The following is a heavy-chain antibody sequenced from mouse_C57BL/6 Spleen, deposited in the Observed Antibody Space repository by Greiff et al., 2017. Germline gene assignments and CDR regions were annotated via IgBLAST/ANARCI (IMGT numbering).Heavy chain of an antibody. CDR2: ISYSGST. D-gene: IGHD2-3*01. J-gene: IGHJ3*01. Sequence: EVQVVESGPGMVKPSQSLSLTCTVTGYSITSGYDWHWIRHFPGNKLEWMGYISYSGSTNYNPSLKSRISITHDTSKNHFFLKLNSVTTEDTATYYCARDYDGYSSFAYWGQGTLVTVSA. V-gene: IGHV3-1*01. CDR1: GYSITSGYD. CDR3: ARDYDGYSSFAY.